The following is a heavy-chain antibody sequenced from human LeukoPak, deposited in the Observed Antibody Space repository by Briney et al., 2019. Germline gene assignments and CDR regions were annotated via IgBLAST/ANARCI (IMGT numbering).Heavy chain of an antibody. CDR3: AREAGLYYYDSSGYPLDY. V-gene: IGHV1-2*02. J-gene: IGHJ4*02. D-gene: IGHD3-22*01. CDR1: GYTFTGYY. Sequence: ASVKVSCKASGYTFTGYYMHWVRQAPGQGLEWMGWINPNSGGTNYAQQFQGRVTMTRDTSISTAYMELSRLRSDDTAVYYCAREAGLYYYDSSGYPLDYWGQGTLVTVSS. CDR2: INPNSGGT.